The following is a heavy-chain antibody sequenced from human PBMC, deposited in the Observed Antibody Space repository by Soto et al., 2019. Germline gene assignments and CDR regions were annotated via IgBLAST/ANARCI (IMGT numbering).Heavy chain of an antibody. V-gene: IGHV3-33*01. CDR2: IWYDGSNK. CDR3: GRDGALGDTAVVDS. CDR1: GFTFSPYA. D-gene: IGHD5-18*01. Sequence: QVQLVESGGGVVQPGKSLRLSCAASGFTFSPYASHWAARPPGKGLEWVAVIWYDGSNKYHGDSLKGRFTISRDNSKNTLYLQINNLRAEDTAVYYCGRDGALGDTAVVDSWGQGTLVTVSS. J-gene: IGHJ4*02.